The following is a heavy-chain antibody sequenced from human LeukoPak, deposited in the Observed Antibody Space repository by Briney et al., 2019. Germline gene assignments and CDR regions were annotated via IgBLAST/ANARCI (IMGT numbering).Heavy chain of an antibody. D-gene: IGHD3-9*01. CDR2: IYYSGST. CDR3: ARDLYDILTGLPYGMDV. J-gene: IGHJ6*02. CDR1: GGSISSYY. Sequence: RPSETLSLTCTVSGGSISSYYWSWIRQPPGKGLEWIGYIYYSGSTNYNPSLKSRVTISVDTSKNQFSLKLSSVTAADTAVYYCARDLYDILTGLPYGMDVWGQGTTVTVSS. V-gene: IGHV4-59*01.